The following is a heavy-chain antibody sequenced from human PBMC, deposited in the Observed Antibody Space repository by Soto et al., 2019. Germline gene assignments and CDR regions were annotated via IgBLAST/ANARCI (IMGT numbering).Heavy chain of an antibody. CDR2: ISYDGSDK. D-gene: IGHD2-2*02. J-gene: IGHJ6*02. CDR3: AKDYQRLYYNYGMGV. CDR1: GFTFSSYS. Sequence: PGGSLRLSCAASGFTFSSYSMNWVRQAPGRGLEWLALISYDGSDKFYAGSVRGRFTISRDNSKNTLYLQMNSLRAEDTAVYYCAKDYQRLYYNYGMGVWGQGTTVTVSS. V-gene: IGHV3-30*18.